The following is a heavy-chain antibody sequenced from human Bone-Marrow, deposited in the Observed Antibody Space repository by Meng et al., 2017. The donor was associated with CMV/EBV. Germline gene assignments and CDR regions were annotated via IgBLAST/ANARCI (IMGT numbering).Heavy chain of an antibody. CDR2: ISSNGGST. CDR1: GFTFSSYA. Sequence: GGSLRLSCAASGFTFSSYAMHWVRQAPGKGLEHVSAISSNGGSTYYADSVKGRFTISRDNSKNTLYLQMGSLRAEDMAVYYCARDKGIAARENYYYGMDVWGQGPTVTFYS. D-gene: IGHD6-13*01. V-gene: IGHV3-64*02. CDR3: ARDKGIAARENYYYGMDV. J-gene: IGHJ6*01.